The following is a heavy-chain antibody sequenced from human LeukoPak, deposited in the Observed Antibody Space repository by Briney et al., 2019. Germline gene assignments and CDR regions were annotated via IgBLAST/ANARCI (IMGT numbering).Heavy chain of an antibody. CDR1: GFTFSSYG. CDR3: AKDTRRSSSWYDVGSPLDV. CDR2: LSGSGGYT. V-gene: IGHV3-23*01. J-gene: IGHJ6*04. D-gene: IGHD6-13*01. Sequence: GGSLRLSCAASGFTFSSYGMSWVRRAPGKGLEWVSVLSGSGGYTYYADSVKGRFTISRDNSKNALYLQMNRLRVEDTAVYYCAKDTRRSSSWYDVGSPLDVWGKGTTVTISS.